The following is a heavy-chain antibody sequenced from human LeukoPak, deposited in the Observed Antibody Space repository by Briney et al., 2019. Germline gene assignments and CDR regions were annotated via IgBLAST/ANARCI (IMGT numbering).Heavy chain of an antibody. J-gene: IGHJ3*02. Sequence: GESLKISCKGSGYIFKSFWIGWVRQKPGKGLEWMGTIYPGDSDTRYGPSFQGQVTISADKSINTAFLQWSSLEASDTAMYYCARPDYGDFYAFEIWGQGTMVTVSS. D-gene: IGHD4-17*01. CDR1: GYIFKSFW. CDR2: IYPGDSDT. CDR3: ARPDYGDFYAFEI. V-gene: IGHV5-51*01.